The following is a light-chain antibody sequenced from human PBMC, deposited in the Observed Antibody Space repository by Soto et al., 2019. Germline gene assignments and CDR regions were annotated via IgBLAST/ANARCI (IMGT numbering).Light chain of an antibody. CDR1: SSDVGGYNY. V-gene: IGLV2-14*01. CDR2: EVT. CDR3: SSYTNTNTLV. Sequence: QSALTQPPSASGSPGQSVTISCTGTSSDVGGYNYVSWYQQHPGKAPKLIIYEVTYRPSGVSDRFSGSKSGNTASLTITGLQAEDAGDYYCSSYTNTNTLVFGGGTKLTVL. J-gene: IGLJ3*02.